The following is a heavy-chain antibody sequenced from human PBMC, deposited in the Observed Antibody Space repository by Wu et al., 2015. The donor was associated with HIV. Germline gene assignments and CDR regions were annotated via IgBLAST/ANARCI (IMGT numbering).Heavy chain of an antibody. V-gene: IGHV1-18*01. CDR1: GYTFTTYG. CDR3: ARDIEDGNKPDY. J-gene: IGHJ4*02. Sequence: QVQLVQSGAEVKKPGASVKVSCKASGYTFTTYGIVWVRQAPGEGLEWMGHITAYNVNTNNAQKFQGRVAMTTDTSTNTAYMELRSLRSDDTAIYYCARDIEDGNKPDYWGQGTLVTVSS. CDR2: ITAYNVNT. D-gene: IGHD4-23*01.